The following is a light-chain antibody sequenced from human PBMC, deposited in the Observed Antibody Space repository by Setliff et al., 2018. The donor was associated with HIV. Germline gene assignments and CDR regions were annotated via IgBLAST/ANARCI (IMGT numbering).Light chain of an antibody. CDR1: QSISTY. J-gene: IGKJ1*01. Sequence: DIQMTQSPSTLSASVGDRVTITCRASQSISTYLAWYQQKPGRAPKLLISKASSLETGVPSRFSGGGSGTEFTLTINSLQPDDFATYYCQQYNSHSRAFGQGTKVDIK. CDR3: QQYNSHSRA. CDR2: KAS. V-gene: IGKV1-5*03.